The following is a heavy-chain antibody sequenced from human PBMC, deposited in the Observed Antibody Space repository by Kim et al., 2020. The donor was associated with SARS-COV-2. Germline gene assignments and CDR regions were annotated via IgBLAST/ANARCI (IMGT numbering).Heavy chain of an antibody. D-gene: IGHD3-3*01. CDR2: ISSSGSTI. CDR1: GFTFSDYY. J-gene: IGHJ6*02. Sequence: GGSLRLSCAASGFTFSDYYMSWIRQAPGKGLEWVSYISSSGSTIYYADSVKGRFTISRDNAKNSLYLQMNSLRAEDTAVYYCARNIPQPSYYDFWSGYYKYYYYGMDVWGQGTTVTVPS. V-gene: IGHV3-11*01. CDR3: ARNIPQPSYYDFWSGYYKYYYYGMDV.